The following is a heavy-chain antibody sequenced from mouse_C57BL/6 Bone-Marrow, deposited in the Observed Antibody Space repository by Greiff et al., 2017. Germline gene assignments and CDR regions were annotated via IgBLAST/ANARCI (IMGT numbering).Heavy chain of an antibody. V-gene: IGHV3-6*01. CDR1: GYSITSGYY. D-gene: IGHD2-1*01. Sequence: EVKLMESGPGLVKPSQSLSLTCSVTGYSITSGYYWNWLRQFPGNQLEWMGYISYDGSNNYNPPLKNRISITRDTSKNQYFLKLNSVTTEDTATDYWAREELLCSVDYWGQGTSVTVPS. CDR2: ISYDGSN. CDR3: AREELLCSVDY. J-gene: IGHJ4*01.